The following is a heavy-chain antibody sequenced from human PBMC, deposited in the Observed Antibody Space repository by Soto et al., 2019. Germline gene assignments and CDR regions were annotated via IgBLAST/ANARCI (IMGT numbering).Heavy chain of an antibody. V-gene: IGHV1-18*01. Sequence: QVHLVESGAEVKKPGASVKLSCKTAGYTFNAYGISWVRQAPGKGPEWLGGISVYTGSTNFAQSLQDRVTLTTDTSTSTAYMELRRLRSDDTAVYYCARDRGYSASYSCNNRLDPGGQGTLVTVSS. J-gene: IGHJ5*02. CDR2: ISVYTGST. CDR3: ARDRGYSASYSCNNRLDP. CDR1: GYTFNAYG. D-gene: IGHD5-12*01.